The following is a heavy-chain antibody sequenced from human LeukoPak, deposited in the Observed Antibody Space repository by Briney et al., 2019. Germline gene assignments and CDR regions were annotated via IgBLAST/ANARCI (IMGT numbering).Heavy chain of an antibody. CDR3: ATPHPPLLWFNY. D-gene: IGHD3-10*01. V-gene: IGHV3-21*06. J-gene: IGHJ4*02. CDR2: ISGRSSSI. Sequence: GGSLRLSCTASGFTFSNYNMNWVRQAPGKGLEWVSSISGRSSSIHYADSVKGRFTISRDNAKNLLYLQMNSLRGEDTAVYYCATPHPPLLWFNYWGQGTLVTVSS. CDR1: GFTFSNYN.